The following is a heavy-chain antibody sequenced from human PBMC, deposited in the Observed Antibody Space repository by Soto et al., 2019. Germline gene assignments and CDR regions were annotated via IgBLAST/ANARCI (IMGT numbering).Heavy chain of an antibody. Sequence: ASVKVSCKASGYTFTSYDINWVRQATGQGLEWMGWMNPNSGNTGYAQKFQGRVTMTRNTSISTAYMELSSLRSEDTAVYYCARTGNFDWLLYRYHYYGMDVWGQGTTVTVSS. V-gene: IGHV1-8*01. D-gene: IGHD3-9*01. CDR3: ARTGNFDWLLYRYHYYGMDV. CDR1: GYTFTSYD. CDR2: MNPNSGNT. J-gene: IGHJ6*02.